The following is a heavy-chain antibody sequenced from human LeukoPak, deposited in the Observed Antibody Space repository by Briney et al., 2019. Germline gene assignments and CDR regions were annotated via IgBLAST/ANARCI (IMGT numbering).Heavy chain of an antibody. V-gene: IGHV4-61*02. CDR3: ARDAGHDSSGYYLDLYY. CDR1: GGSISSGSYY. D-gene: IGHD3-22*01. CDR2: IYTSGST. Sequence: PSETLSLTRTVSGGSISSGSYYWSWIRQPAGKGLEWIGRIYTSGSTNYNPSLKSRVTISVDTSKNQFSLKLSSVTAADTAVYYCARDAGHDSSGYYLDLYYWGQGTLVTVSS. J-gene: IGHJ4*02.